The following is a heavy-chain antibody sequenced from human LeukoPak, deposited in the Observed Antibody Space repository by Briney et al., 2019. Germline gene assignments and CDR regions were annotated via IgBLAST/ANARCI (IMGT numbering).Heavy chain of an antibody. J-gene: IGHJ3*02. CDR3: ARATKRQLLGAFDI. D-gene: IGHD1-1*01. CDR1: GGSISSYY. Sequence: PSETLSLTCTASGGSISSYYWSWIRQPPGKGLEWIGYIYYSGYTNYNPSLKSRVTISVDTSKNQFSLKLSSVTAADTAVYYRARATKRQLLGAFDIWGQGTMVTVTS. V-gene: IGHV4-59*01. CDR2: IYYSGYT.